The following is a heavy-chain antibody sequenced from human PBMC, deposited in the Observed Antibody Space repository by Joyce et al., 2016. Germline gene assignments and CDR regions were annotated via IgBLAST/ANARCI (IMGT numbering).Heavy chain of an antibody. Sequence: VQLVESGGGLVQPGGSLRVSCSASGFTFSNYAMHWVRQAPGKGLEYFSTISSNGDRTYYADSVKGRFTIARDNSKNTMYLQMSSLRVEDTAVYYCVKEYGYDSSGYYSFDYWGQGTLLTVSS. CDR1: GFTFSNYA. CDR2: ISSNGDRT. CDR3: VKEYGYDSSGYYSFDY. J-gene: IGHJ4*02. V-gene: IGHV3-64D*06. D-gene: IGHD3-22*01.